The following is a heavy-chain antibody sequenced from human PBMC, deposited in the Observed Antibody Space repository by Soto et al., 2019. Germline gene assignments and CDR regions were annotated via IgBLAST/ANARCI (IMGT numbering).Heavy chain of an antibody. V-gene: IGHV5-10-1*01. CDR1: GYSFTSYW. J-gene: IGHJ6*02. Sequence: PGESLKISCKGSGYSFTSYWISWVRQMPGKGLEWMGRIDPSDSYTNYSPSFQGHVTISADKSISTAYLQWSSLKASDTAMYYCARLDPLKNTVIYLAGTLGYGMDVWGQGTTVTVSS. CDR3: ARLDPLKNTVIYLAGTLGYGMDV. D-gene: IGHD4-4*01. CDR2: IDPSDSYT.